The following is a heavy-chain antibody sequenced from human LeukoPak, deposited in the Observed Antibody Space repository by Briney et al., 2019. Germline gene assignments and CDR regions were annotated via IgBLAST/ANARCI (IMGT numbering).Heavy chain of an antibody. Sequence: SETLSLTCTVSGYSISSGYYWGWIRQPPGKGLEWIGSIYHSGSTYYNPSLKSRVTISVDTSKNQFSLKLSSVTAADTAVYYCASIITTDAFDIWSQGTMVTVSS. CDR3: ASIITTDAFDI. V-gene: IGHV4-38-2*02. J-gene: IGHJ3*02. CDR1: GYSISSGYY. D-gene: IGHD3-22*01. CDR2: IYHSGST.